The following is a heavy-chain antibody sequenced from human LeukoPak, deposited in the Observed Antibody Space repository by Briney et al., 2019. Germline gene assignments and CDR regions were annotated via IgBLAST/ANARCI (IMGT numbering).Heavy chain of an antibody. J-gene: IGHJ5*02. Sequence: SETLSLTCAVSGGSISSSNWWSWVRQPPGKGLEWIGEIYHSGSTNYNPSLKSRVTISVDKSKNQFSLKLSSVTAADTAVYYCAREAVGATGYNWFDPWGQGTLVTVSS. CDR3: AREAVGATGYNWFDP. V-gene: IGHV4-4*02. CDR1: GGSISSSNW. CDR2: IYHSGST. D-gene: IGHD1-26*01.